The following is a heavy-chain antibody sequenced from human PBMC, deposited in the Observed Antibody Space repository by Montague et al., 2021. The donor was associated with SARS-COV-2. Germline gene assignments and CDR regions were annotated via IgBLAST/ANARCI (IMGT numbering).Heavy chain of an antibody. CDR3: ARSYGDYRDSYFDY. CDR2: IDWXEDQ. J-gene: IGHJ4*02. Sequence: PALVKPTQTLTLTCTFSGFSLNTSGMCVSWIRQPPGKALERLALIDWXEDQYYSTSLKTRLTISKDTSKNQVVLTMTNMDPIDTATYYCARSYGDYRDSYFDYWGQGTLVTVSS. CDR1: GFSLNTSGMC. V-gene: IGHV2-70*01. D-gene: IGHD4-17*01.